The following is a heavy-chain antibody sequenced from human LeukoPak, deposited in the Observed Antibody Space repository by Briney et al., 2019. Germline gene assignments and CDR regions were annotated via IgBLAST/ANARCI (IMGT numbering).Heavy chain of an antibody. CDR1: GYTFTDYY. J-gene: IGHJ4*02. CDR3: ARDRGYGDY. D-gene: IGHD3-10*01. CDR2: INPNTGDT. V-gene: IGHV1-2*02. Sequence: GASVKVSCKVSGYTFTDYYMHWVRQAPGQGLEWMGWINPNTGDTNYAQKFQGRVTMNRDTSISTAYMELNRLRSDDTAVYYCARDRGYGDYWGQGGLVTVSS.